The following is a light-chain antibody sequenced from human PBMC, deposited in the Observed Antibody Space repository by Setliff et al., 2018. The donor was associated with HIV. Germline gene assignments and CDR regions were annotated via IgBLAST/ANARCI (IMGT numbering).Light chain of an antibody. CDR1: SSDVGSYNF. Sequence: QSVLTQPASVSGSPGQSITISCPGTSSDVGSYNFVSWFQQRPGKAPKLMIYEVTTRPSEVSNRFSGSKSGNTASLTISGLQAEDEADYYCSSYTSSSTPYVFGTGTKVTVL. V-gene: IGLV2-14*02. J-gene: IGLJ1*01. CDR3: SSYTSSSTPYV. CDR2: EVT.